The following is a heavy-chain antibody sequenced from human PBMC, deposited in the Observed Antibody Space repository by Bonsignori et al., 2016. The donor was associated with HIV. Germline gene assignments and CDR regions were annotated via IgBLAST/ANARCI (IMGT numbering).Heavy chain of an antibody. CDR1: GGSISSGAYY. D-gene: IGHD2-2*01. CDR2: IYYTGST. J-gene: IGHJ4*02. V-gene: IGHV4-39*07. Sequence: QLQLQESGPGLVKPSETLSLTCTVSGGSISSGAYYWGWIRQPPGKGLEWIGSIYYTGSTYYNPSLKSRVTIIVDTSQNQFSLKLTSVTAADTALYYCARIMSLPAAYIDYWGQGTLVTVS. CDR3: ARIMSLPAAYIDY.